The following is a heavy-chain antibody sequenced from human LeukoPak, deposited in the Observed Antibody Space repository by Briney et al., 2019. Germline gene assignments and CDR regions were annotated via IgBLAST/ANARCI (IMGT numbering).Heavy chain of an antibody. CDR2: ISAYNGNT. Sequence: ASVKVSCKGSGYTFTGYYMHCVRQAPGQGLEWMGWISAYNGNTNYAQKLQGRVTMTTDTSTSTAYMELRSLRSDDTAVYYCARDRWLVHGGFDPWGQGTLVTVSS. CDR3: ARDRWLVHGGFDP. CDR1: GYTFTGYY. V-gene: IGHV1-18*04. J-gene: IGHJ5*02. D-gene: IGHD6-19*01.